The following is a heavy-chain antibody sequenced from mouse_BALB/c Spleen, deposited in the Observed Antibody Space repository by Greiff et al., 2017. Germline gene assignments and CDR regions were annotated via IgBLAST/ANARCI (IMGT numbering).Heavy chain of an antibody. CDR3: ARYRYDAGAMDY. V-gene: IGHV2-9*02. J-gene: IGHJ4*01. CDR1: GFSLTSYG. Sequence: VKVVESGPGLVAPSQSLSITCTVSGFSLTSYGVHWVRQPPGKGLEWLGVIWAGGSTNYNSALMSRLSISKDNSKSQVFLKMNSLQTDDTAMYYCARYRYDAGAMDYWGQGTSVTVSS. CDR2: IWAGGST. D-gene: IGHD2-14*01.